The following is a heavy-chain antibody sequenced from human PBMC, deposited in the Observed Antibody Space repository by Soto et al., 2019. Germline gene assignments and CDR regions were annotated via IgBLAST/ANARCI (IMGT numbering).Heavy chain of an antibody. CDR1: GGSISSSSW. D-gene: IGHD2-21*02. CDR2: IYHAGSP. V-gene: IGHV4-4*02. CDR3: ARALSFRGDFDV. J-gene: IGHJ3*01. Sequence: HLQESGPGLVKPSGTLSLTCDVSGGSISSSSWWTWVRQSPGKGLEWIGEIYHAGSPNYNPSFRSRVIILPHKSKNHFSLGLTSVTAADTAIYYCARALSFRGDFDVWGQGTTVTVSS.